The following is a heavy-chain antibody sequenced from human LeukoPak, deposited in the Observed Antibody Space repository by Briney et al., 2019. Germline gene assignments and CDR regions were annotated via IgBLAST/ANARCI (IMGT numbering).Heavy chain of an antibody. D-gene: IGHD2-2*01. CDR3: ARRVVVVPTLCGAFDY. V-gene: IGHV4-4*09. Sequence: SETLSLTCTVSGGSISSYYWSWIRQPPGKGLEWIGYIYTSGSTNYNPSLKSRVTISVDTSKNQFSLKLSSVTAADTAVYYCARRVVVVPTLCGAFDYWGQGTLVTVSS. CDR1: GGSISSYY. J-gene: IGHJ4*02. CDR2: IYTSGST.